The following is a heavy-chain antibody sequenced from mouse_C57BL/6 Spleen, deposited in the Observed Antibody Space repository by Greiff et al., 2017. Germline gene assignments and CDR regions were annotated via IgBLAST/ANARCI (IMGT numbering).Heavy chain of an antibody. D-gene: IGHD1-1*01. CDR2: IHPSNGGT. Sequence: VQLQQPGTELVKPGASVKLSCKASGYTFTSYWMHWVKQRPGQGLEWIGNIHPSNGGTNYNEKFKSKATLTVDKSSSTAYMQLSRLASEDAAVYCCAGGYTTVAHWVWGTGTTVTVSS. V-gene: IGHV1-53*01. CDR1: GYTFTSYW. CDR3: AGGYTTVAHWV. J-gene: IGHJ1*03.